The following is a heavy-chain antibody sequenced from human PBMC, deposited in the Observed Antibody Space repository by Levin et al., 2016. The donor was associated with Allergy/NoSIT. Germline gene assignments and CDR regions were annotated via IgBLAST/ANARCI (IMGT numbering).Heavy chain of an antibody. J-gene: IGHJ3*02. D-gene: IGHD1-7*01. CDR1: GFKFADAW. V-gene: IGHV3-15*01. CDR2: LRVESNRVAT. Sequence: GESLKISCAASGFKFADAWMTWVRQAPGKGLEWVGRLRVESNRVATDFAASVKDRFTISRDNAKNSLYLQMDSLRAEDTALYYCARVRSREELRSNAFDIWGQGTMVTVS. CDR3: ARVRSREELRSNAFDI.